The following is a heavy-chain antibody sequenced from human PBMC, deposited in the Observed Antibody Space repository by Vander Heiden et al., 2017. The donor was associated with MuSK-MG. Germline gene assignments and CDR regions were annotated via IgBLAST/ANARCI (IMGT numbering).Heavy chain of an antibody. CDR2: INHSGST. D-gene: IGHD6-13*01. CDR3: ARGAPPSFGQQLDRYYFDY. CDR1: GRSFSGYY. J-gene: IGHJ4*02. Sequence: QVQLQQWGAGLLKPSETLSLTCAIYGRSFSGYYWSWIRQPPGKGLEWIGEINHSGSTNYNPSLKSRVTISVDTSKNQFSLKLISVTAADTAVYYCARGAPPSFGQQLDRYYFDYWGQGTLVTVSS. V-gene: IGHV4-34*01.